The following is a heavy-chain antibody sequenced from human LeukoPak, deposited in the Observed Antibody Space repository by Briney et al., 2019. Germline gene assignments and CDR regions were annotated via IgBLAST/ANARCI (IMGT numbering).Heavy chain of an antibody. CDR3: ARGGRVVPAAKNCFDP. Sequence: ASVKVSCKASGYIFTGYYMHWVRQAPGQGLEWMGWINPNRGGTNYAQKFQRRVTMTRATSISTAYMELSRLRSDDTAVYYCARGGRVVPAAKNCFDPWGQGNLVTVSS. J-gene: IGHJ5*02. D-gene: IGHD2-2*01. CDR2: INPNRGGT. CDR1: GYIFTGYY. V-gene: IGHV1-2*02.